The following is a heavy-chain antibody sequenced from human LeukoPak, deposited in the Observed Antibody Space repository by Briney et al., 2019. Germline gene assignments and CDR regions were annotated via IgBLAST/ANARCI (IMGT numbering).Heavy chain of an antibody. CDR2: ISTTT. D-gene: IGHD4-17*01. Sequence: LRLSCAASGFTFSSYAMSWFRQVPAKGLEWVSAISTTTYYADSVEGRFTISRDNSKNTLHLQMNSLRAEDTAVYYCAKPIGPRYGDYHNSCFDSWGQGTLVTVSS. CDR1: GFTFSSYA. J-gene: IGHJ5*01. CDR3: AKPIGPRYGDYHNSCFDS. V-gene: IGHV3-23*01.